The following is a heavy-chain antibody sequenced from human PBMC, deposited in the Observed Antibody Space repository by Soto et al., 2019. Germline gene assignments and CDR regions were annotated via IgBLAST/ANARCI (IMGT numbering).Heavy chain of an antibody. Sequence: HVQLVQSGAEVKKPGSSVKVSCKASGCTFSRYTISWVRQAPGQGLEWMGRIIPILGIANYAQKFQGRVTITADKSTSTAYMELSSLRSEDTAVYYCARDGAVAGTVAYGGKGTLVTVSS. D-gene: IGHD6-19*01. V-gene: IGHV1-69*08. J-gene: IGHJ4*02. CDR3: ARDGAVAGTVAY. CDR1: GCTFSRYT. CDR2: IIPILGIA.